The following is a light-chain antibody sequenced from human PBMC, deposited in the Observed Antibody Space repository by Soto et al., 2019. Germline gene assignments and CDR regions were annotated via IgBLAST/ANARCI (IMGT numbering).Light chain of an antibody. CDR1: ETVSNNY. CDR3: HQYGSSPDT. V-gene: IGKV3-20*01. J-gene: IGKJ3*01. Sequence: EIVLTQSPGTLSLSPGERATLSCRANETVSNNYLAWYQQKPGQAPRLLIYAATSRTSGIPDRFSGSGSETDFTLTISRLEPEDFAVYFCHQYGSSPDTFGPGTKVDIK. CDR2: AAT.